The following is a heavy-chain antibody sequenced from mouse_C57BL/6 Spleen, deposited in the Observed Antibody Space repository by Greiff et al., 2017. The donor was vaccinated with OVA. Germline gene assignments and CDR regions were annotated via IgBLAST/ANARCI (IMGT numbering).Heavy chain of an antibody. CDR1: GFSLTSYG. J-gene: IGHJ4*01. V-gene: IGHV2-2*01. Sequence: VQLQQSGPGLVQPSQSLSITCTVSGFSLTSYGVHWVRQSPGKGLEWLGVIWSGGSTDYNAAFISRLSISKDNSKSQVFFKMNSLQADDTAIYYCARNWKDYDGYYYAMDYWGQGTSVTVSS. CDR2: IWSGGST. CDR3: ARNWKDYDGYYYAMDY. D-gene: IGHD2-4*01.